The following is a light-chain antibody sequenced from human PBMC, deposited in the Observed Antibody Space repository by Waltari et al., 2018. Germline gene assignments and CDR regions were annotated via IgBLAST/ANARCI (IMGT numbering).Light chain of an antibody. J-gene: IGLJ3*02. Sequence: QSALTQPASASGSPGQSITISCTGTSSDVGSYDLVSWYQHHPGKAPKLMIYEGSKRPSGVSNRFSGSKSGDTASLTISGLQAEDETDYYCCSYAGSGTWVFGGGTKLTVL. CDR3: CSYAGSGTWV. CDR1: SSDVGSYDL. V-gene: IGLV2-23*01. CDR2: EGS.